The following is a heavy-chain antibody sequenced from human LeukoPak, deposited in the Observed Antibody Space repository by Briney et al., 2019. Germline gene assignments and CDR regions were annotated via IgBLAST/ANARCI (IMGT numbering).Heavy chain of an antibody. CDR1: GGSISSSSYY. CDR2: IYYSGST. J-gene: IGHJ4*02. Sequence: SETLSLTCTVSGGSISSSSYYWGWIRQPPGKGLEWIGSIYYSGSTYYNPSLKSQVTISVDTSKNQFSLKLSSVTAADTAVYYCARERVGFIPMVRGVIAHWGQGTLVSVSS. D-gene: IGHD3-10*01. CDR3: ARERVGFIPMVRGVIAH. V-gene: IGHV4-39*07.